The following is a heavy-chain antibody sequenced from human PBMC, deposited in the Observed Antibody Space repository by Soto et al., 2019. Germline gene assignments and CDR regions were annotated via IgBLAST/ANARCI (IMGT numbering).Heavy chain of an antibody. CDR2: IIPMFGTS. Sequence: QVPLVQSGAEVKKPGSSVKVSCKASGGTFSGYAISWVRQAPGQGLEWMGEIIPMFGTSNYAQKFQGRVTITADESTSTAYMELSSLRSEDTAVYYCARGSCSSTSCYKEYYFDLWGQGTLVTVSS. D-gene: IGHD2-2*02. J-gene: IGHJ4*02. V-gene: IGHV1-69*01. CDR1: GGTFSGYA. CDR3: ARGSCSSTSCYKEYYFDL.